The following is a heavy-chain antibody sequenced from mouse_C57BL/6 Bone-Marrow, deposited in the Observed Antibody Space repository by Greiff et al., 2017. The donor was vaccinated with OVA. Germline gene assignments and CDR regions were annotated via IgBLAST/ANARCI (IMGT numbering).Heavy chain of an antibody. CDR3: AREKSFAY. V-gene: IGHV5-17*01. CDR2: ISSGSSTI. Sequence: EVKLLESGGGLVKPGGSLKLSCAASGFTFSDYGMHWVRQAPEQGLEWVAYISSGSSTIYYADTVKGRFTISRDNAKNTLFLQMTRLRSEDAAMYYCAREKSFAYWGQGTLVTVSA. J-gene: IGHJ3*01. CDR1: GFTFSDYG.